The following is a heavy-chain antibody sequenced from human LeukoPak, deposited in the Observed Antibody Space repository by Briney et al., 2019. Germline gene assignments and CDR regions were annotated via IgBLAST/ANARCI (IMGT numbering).Heavy chain of an antibody. Sequence: PGGSLRLSCAASGFTFSSYGMHWVRQAPGKGLEWVAVIWYDGSNKYYADSVKGRFTISRDNSKNTLYLQMSSLRAEDTAVYYCARDNEGATGFDYWGQGTLVTVSS. CDR3: ARDNEGATGFDY. J-gene: IGHJ4*02. CDR1: GFTFSSYG. V-gene: IGHV3-33*01. D-gene: IGHD1-26*01. CDR2: IWYDGSNK.